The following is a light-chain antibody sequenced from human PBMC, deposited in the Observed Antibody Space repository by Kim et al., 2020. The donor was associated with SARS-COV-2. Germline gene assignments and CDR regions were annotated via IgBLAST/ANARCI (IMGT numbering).Light chain of an antibody. CDR3: QQYGSSPPYT. J-gene: IGKJ2*01. V-gene: IGKV3-20*01. Sequence: EIVLTQSPGTLSLSPGERATLSCRASQSVSNSYLAWYQQKPGQAPRLLMYGASNRATGIPDRFSGSGSGTDFTLTISRLEPEDFAVYYCQQYGSSPPYTFGQGTKLEIK. CDR2: GAS. CDR1: QSVSNSY.